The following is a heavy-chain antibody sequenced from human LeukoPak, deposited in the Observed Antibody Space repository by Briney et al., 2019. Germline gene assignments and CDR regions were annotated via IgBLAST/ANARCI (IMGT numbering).Heavy chain of an antibody. CDR2: IIPIFGIA. J-gene: IGHJ6*02. CDR3: ASSTLMPTGDGIYYYYGMDV. CDR1: GGTFSSYA. V-gene: IGHV1-69*04. D-gene: IGHD2-2*01. Sequence: GASVKVSCKASGGTFSSYAISWVRQAPGQGLEWMGRIIPIFGIANYAQKFQGRVTITADKSTSTAYMELSSLRSEDTAVYYCASSTLMPTGDGIYYYYGMDVWGQGTTVTVS.